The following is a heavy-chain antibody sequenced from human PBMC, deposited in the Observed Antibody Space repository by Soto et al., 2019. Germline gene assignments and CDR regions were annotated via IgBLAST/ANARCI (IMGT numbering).Heavy chain of an antibody. D-gene: IGHD3-3*01. CDR3: GRDFGGGYYDFWSGYSNYYGMDV. V-gene: IGHV1-46*01. J-gene: IGHJ6*02. Sequence: ASVKVSCKASGYTFTSYFMHWVRQAPGQGREWMGIINPTGGSTSYAQRFQGRVTMTTDTSTSTVYMELSSLRSEDTAVDYCGRDFGGGYYDFWSGYSNYYGMDVWGQGTTVTVSS. CDR2: INPTGGST. CDR1: GYTFTSYF.